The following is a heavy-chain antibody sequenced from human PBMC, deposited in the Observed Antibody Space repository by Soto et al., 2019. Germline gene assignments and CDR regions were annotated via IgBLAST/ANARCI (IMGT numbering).Heavy chain of an antibody. CDR1: GYSFTIYW. CDR3: ARHGPRSSGGTPYYYYGMDV. V-gene: IGHV5-51*01. CDR2: IYPGDSDT. Sequence: GESLKISCKGSGYSFTIYWIGWVRQMPGKGLEWMGIIYPGDSDTRYSPSFQGQVTISADKSISTAYLQWSSLKASDTAMYYCARHGPRSSGGTPYYYYGMDVWGQGTTVTVSS. D-gene: IGHD6-19*01. J-gene: IGHJ6*02.